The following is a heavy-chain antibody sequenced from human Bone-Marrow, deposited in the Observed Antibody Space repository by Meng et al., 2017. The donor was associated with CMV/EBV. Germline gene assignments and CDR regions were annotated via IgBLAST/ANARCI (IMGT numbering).Heavy chain of an antibody. J-gene: IGHJ5*02. CDR1: GGTFSSYA. CDR2: IIPILGVA. D-gene: IGHD6-19*01. V-gene: IGHV1-69*10. CDR3: ARVNRGGGYSSVWYDLLGRFDP. Sequence: SVKVSCKASGGTFSSYAIRWVRQAPGQGLEWMGGIIPILGVANYAQKFQGRVTITADKSTSTAYMERSSLRSEDTAVYYWARVNRGGGYSSVWYDLLGRFDPWGQGTLVTVSS.